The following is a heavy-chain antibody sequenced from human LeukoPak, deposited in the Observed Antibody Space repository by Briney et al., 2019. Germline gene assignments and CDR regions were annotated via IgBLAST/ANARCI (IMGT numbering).Heavy chain of an antibody. CDR1: GFTFSSYG. CDR2: IWYDGSNK. D-gene: IGHD3-22*01. CDR3: ARDAETYYYNSSGYYSN. Sequence: GGSLRLSCAASGFTFSSYGMHWVRQAPGKGLEWVAVIWYDGSNKYYADSVKGRFTISRDNSKNTLYLQMNSLGAEDTAVYYCARDAETYYYNSSGYYSNWGQGTLVTVSS. J-gene: IGHJ4*02. V-gene: IGHV3-33*01.